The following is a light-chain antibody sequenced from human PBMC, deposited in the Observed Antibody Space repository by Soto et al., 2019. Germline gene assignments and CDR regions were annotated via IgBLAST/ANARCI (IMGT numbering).Light chain of an antibody. CDR2: EVS. CDR3: SSYTSSSTVV. Sequence: QSVLTQPASVSGSPGQSITISCTGTSSDVGGYNYVSWYQQHPGKAPKLMIYEVSNRPSGVSNRFSGSKSGNKASLTISGLQAEHEAAYYCSSYTSSSTVVFGGGTKVTAL. V-gene: IGLV2-14*01. J-gene: IGLJ2*01. CDR1: SSDVGGYNY.